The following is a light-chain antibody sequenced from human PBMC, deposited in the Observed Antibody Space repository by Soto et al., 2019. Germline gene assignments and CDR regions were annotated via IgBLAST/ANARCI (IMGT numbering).Light chain of an antibody. CDR3: SAYTVSRTYV. CDR1: SSDVGAYNF. J-gene: IGLJ1*01. Sequence: QSALTQPASVSGSPGQSITISCTGTSSDVGAYNFVSWHQQHPGKAPKLMIYNVYDRPSGISYRFSGSKSGNTASLTISGLQSEDEADYYCSAYTVSRTYVFGNGTKVTV. V-gene: IGLV2-14*03. CDR2: NVY.